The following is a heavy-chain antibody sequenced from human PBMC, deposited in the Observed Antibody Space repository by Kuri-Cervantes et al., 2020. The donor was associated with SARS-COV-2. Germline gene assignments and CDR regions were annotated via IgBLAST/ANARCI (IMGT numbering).Heavy chain of an antibody. D-gene: IGHD3-9*01. CDR3: AKDVVRHDILTGHDY. J-gene: IGHJ4*02. CDR1: GFTFSSYA. V-gene: IGHV3-30-3*01. Sequence: GGSLRLSCAASGFTFSSYAMHWVRQAPGKGLEWVAVISYDGSNKYYADSVKGRFTISRDNSKNTLYLQMNSLRAEDTAVYYCAKDVVRHDILTGHDYWGQGTLVTVSS. CDR2: ISYDGSNK.